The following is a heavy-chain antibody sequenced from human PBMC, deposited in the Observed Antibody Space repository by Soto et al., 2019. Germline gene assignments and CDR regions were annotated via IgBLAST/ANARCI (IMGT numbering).Heavy chain of an antibody. Sequence: GASVKVSCKASGYTFTSYYMHWVRQAPGQGLEWMGIINPSGGSTSYAQKFQGRVTMTRDTSTSTVYMELSSLRSEDTAVYYCARGGTPRPRPQPIDYWGQGTLVTVSS. CDR1: GYTFTSYY. D-gene: IGHD1-1*01. CDR2: INPSGGST. J-gene: IGHJ4*02. CDR3: ARGGTPRPRPQPIDY. V-gene: IGHV1-46*01.